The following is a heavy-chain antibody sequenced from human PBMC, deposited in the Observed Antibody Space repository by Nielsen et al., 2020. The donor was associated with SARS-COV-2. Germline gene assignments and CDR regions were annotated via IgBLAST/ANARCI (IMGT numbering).Heavy chain of an antibody. J-gene: IGHJ4*02. CDR2: IKTDGSEK. D-gene: IGHD1-1*01. Sequence: GESLEISCAASGFTFSSTWMTWVRQAPGKGLEWVASIKTDGSEKTYADSVKGRFIISRDNTKNSLNLQMNSLRAEDTALYYCARDLNWNDPFGGQGTLVTVSS. V-gene: IGHV3-7*05. CDR3: ARDLNWNDPF. CDR1: GFTFSSTW.